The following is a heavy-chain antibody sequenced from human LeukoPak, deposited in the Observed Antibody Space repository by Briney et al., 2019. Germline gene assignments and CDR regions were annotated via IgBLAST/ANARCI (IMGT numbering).Heavy chain of an antibody. CDR2: ISYDGSNK. CDR3: AKGLDY. Sequence: PGGSLRLSCAASGFTFSSYGMHWVRQAPGKGLEWGAVISYDGSNKYYADSVKGRFTISRDNFKNTLYLQMNSLRAEDTAVYYCAKGLDYWGQGTLVTVSS. J-gene: IGHJ4*02. CDR1: GFTFSSYG. V-gene: IGHV3-30*18.